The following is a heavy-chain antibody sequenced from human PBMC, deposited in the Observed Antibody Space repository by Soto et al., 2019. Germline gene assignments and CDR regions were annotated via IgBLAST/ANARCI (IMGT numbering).Heavy chain of an antibody. CDR3: ATYYCTSDTCYYFDS. CDR2: ISYTGST. CDR1: GGSVRSYH. Sequence: TLSLTCTVSGGSVRSYHWSWIRQTPGKGLEWIGYISYTGSTNYNPSLKSRVSFSVDTSKNQFSLQLSSVTAADTAVYYCATYYCTSDTCYYFDSWGQGTLVTVSS. J-gene: IGHJ4*02. V-gene: IGHV4-59*02. D-gene: IGHD2-21*02.